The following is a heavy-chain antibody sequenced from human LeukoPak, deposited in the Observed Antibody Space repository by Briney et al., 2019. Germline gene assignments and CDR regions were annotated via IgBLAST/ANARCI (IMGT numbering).Heavy chain of an antibody. CDR2: ISGSGGST. J-gene: IGHJ6*02. V-gene: IGHV3-23*01. CDR1: GFTFSIYA. Sequence: GGSLRLSCAASGFTFSIYAMNWVRQAPEKGLEWVSGISGSGGSTYYADSVKGRFTISRDNSKNTLYLQMNSLRAEDTAVYHCAKGRKSYYYGMDVWGQGTTVTVSS. CDR3: AKGRKSYYYGMDV.